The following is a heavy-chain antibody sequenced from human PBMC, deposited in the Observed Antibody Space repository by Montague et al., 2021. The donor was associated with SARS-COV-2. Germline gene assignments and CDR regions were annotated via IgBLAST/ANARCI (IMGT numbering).Heavy chain of an antibody. J-gene: IGHJ6*02. Sequence: SLRLSCAASGFTFDDYGMSWVRQAPGMGLEWVSGINWNGGSTGYADSVKGRFTISRDNAKNSLYLQMNSLRAEDTALYYCARDYDILTGYYNDHYYYYGMDDWGQGTTVTVSS. D-gene: IGHD3-9*01. V-gene: IGHV3-20*04. CDR3: ARDYDILTGYYNDHYYYYGMDD. CDR2: INWNGGST. CDR1: GFTFDDYG.